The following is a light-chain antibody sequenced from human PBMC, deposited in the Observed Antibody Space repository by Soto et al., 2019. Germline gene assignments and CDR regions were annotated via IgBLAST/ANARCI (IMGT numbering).Light chain of an antibody. CDR3: QQYNSWPLL. CDR1: QSVSSN. J-gene: IGKJ4*01. Sequence: IVMTQSPATLSVSPGERATLSCRASQSVSSNLAWYQQKPGQAPRLLICGASTRATGIPATFSGSGSGTEFTLTISSLQSEDFAVYYCQQYNSWPLLFGGGTKVEIK. V-gene: IGKV3-15*01. CDR2: GAS.